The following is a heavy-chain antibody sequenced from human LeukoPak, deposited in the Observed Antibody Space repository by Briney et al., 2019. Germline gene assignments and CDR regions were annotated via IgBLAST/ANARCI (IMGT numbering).Heavy chain of an antibody. Sequence: GGSLRLSCAVSGFTFSSYGMSWVRQAPGKGLEWVFTISGSGGSTYYADSVKGRFTISRDNSKNTLYLQMNSLRAEDTAVYYCASLGYSYGLEGYYYYMDVWGKGTTVTVSS. CDR2: ISGSGGST. CDR1: GFTFSSYG. CDR3: ASLGYSYGLEGYYYYMDV. D-gene: IGHD5-18*01. V-gene: IGHV3-23*01. J-gene: IGHJ6*03.